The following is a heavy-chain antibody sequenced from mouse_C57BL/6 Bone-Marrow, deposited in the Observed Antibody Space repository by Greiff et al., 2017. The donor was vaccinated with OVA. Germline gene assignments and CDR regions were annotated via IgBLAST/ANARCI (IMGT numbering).Heavy chain of an antibody. CDR3: ARNGKRYYYAMDY. V-gene: IGHV2-2*01. CDR1: GFSLTSYG. J-gene: IGHJ4*01. Sequence: VQVVESGPGLVQPSQSLSITCTVSGFSLTSYGVHWVRQSPGKGLEWLGVIWSGGSTDYNAAFISRLSISKDNSKSQVFFKMNSLQADDTAIYYCARNGKRYYYAMDYWGQGTSVTVSS. D-gene: IGHD1-1*01. CDR2: IWSGGST.